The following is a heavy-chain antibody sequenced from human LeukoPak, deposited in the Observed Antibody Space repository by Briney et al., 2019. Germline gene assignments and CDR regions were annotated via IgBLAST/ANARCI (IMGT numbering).Heavy chain of an antibody. CDR2: INHVGST. D-gene: IGHD2-8*02. CDR1: GGFFSVYY. Sequence: SETLSLTCAVYGGFFSVYYWSWIRQPPGEGLECIGEINHVGSTNYNPSLKARVTIAVDTSKNQFSMKLSSVTAADTAVYYCARFPHPRVYWSYDMDVWGKGTTVTVSS. J-gene: IGHJ6*03. CDR3: ARFPHPRVYWSYDMDV. V-gene: IGHV4-34*01.